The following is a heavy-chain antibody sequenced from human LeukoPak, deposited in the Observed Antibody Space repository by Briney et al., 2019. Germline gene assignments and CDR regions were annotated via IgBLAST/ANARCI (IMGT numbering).Heavy chain of an antibody. CDR2: IGKAGDT. CDR3: VRGDVGFDH. Sequence: PGGSLRLSCTASGFTFSTYDMHWVRQPTGEGLEWVAGIGKAGDTYYLGSVKDRFTISRENTKLSLYLQMNSLRVGDTALYYCVRGDVGFDHWGQGTLVTVSS. CDR1: GFTFSTYD. D-gene: IGHD2-21*01. J-gene: IGHJ5*02. V-gene: IGHV3-13*01.